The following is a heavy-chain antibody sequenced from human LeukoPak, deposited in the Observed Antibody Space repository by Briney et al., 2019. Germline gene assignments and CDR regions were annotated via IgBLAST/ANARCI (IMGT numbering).Heavy chain of an antibody. V-gene: IGHV3-21*01. Sequence: GGSLRLSCAASGFTFSSYSMNWVRQAPGKGLEWVSSISSSSSYIYYADSVKGRFTISRANAKNSLYLQMNSLSAEDTAVYYCARDGKGAFDIWGQGTMVTVSS. J-gene: IGHJ3*02. CDR2: ISSSSSYI. D-gene: IGHD1-26*01. CDR1: GFTFSSYS. CDR3: ARDGKGAFDI.